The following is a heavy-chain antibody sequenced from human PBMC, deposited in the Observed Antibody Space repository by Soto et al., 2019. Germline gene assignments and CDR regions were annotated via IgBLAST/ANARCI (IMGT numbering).Heavy chain of an antibody. CDR2: IYYSGST. D-gene: IGHD6-6*01. J-gene: IGHJ6*02. CDR3: ARQGEIAAEYYYYGMDV. Sequence: PSETLSPTCTVSGGSISSSSYYWGWIRQPPGKGLEWIGSIYYSGSTYYNPSLTSRVTVSVDTSKNQFSLKLSSGTAADTAVYYCARQGEIAAEYYYYGMDVWGQGTTVTVSS. CDR1: GGSISSSSYY. V-gene: IGHV4-39*01.